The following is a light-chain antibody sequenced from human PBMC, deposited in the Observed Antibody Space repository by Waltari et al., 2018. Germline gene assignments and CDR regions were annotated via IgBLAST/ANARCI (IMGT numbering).Light chain of an antibody. V-gene: IGLV2-23*02. CDR2: GVN. CDR3: SSYAGSVV. Sequence: QSALTQPASVSGSRGQSSTISCTVSSSDIGRSYVVSWYQHHPGKAPKLLIYGVNNRPSGVSNRFSGSKSGNTASLTISGLQAEDEADYYCSSYAGSVVFGGGTKLTVL. J-gene: IGLJ3*02. CDR1: SSDIGRSYV.